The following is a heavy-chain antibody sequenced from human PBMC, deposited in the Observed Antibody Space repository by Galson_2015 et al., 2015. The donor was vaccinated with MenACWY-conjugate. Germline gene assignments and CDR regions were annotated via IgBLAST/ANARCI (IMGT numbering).Heavy chain of an antibody. D-gene: IGHD3-3*01. Sequence: QSGAEVKKPGESPKISCTASGYSFTDYWIGWVRQMPGKGLEWMGIFNPLNSDTRYSPSFQGPVTISVDKSVSTAYLQWSSLKASDTAMYYCGRHWGGAPLLEWHDDAFDLWGQGTFVTVSS. J-gene: IGHJ3*01. CDR1: GYSFTDYW. CDR3: GRHWGGAPLLEWHDDAFDL. V-gene: IGHV5-51*01. CDR2: FNPLNSDT.